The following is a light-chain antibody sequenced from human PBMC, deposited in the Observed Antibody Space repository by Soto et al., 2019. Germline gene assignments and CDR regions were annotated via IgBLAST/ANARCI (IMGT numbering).Light chain of an antibody. V-gene: IGKV1-5*03. CDR2: KAS. J-gene: IGKJ1*01. CDR1: QSVNNW. Sequence: DIQMTQSPSTLSASVGDRVTITCRASQSVNNWLAWYQQKPGKAPKLLIYKASTLQTGVPSRFSGSGSGTDFNLPVSSLQPDDAATYYCQQYNSYSWTFGQGTKVEI. CDR3: QQYNSYSWT.